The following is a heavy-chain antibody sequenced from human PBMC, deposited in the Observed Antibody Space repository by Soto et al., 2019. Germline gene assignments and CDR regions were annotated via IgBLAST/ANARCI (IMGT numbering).Heavy chain of an antibody. D-gene: IGHD6-13*01. CDR3: ARDGLYSSSWSDGEYFQH. V-gene: IGHV3-30-3*01. CDR1: GFTFSSYA. CDR2: ISYDGSNK. J-gene: IGHJ1*01. Sequence: PGGSLRLSCAASGFTFSSYAMHWVRQAPGKGLEWVAVISYDGSNKYYADSVKGRFTISRDNSKNTLYPQMNSLRAEDTAVYYCARDGLYSSSWSDGEYFQHWGQGTLVTVSS.